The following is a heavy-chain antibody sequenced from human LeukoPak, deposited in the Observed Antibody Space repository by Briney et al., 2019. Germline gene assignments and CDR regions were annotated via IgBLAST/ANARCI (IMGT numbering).Heavy chain of an antibody. CDR2: IKTKTDGGTT. Sequence: GGSLRLSCAVSGFTFATSWMSWVRQAPGKGLEWVGRIKTKTDGGTTDYAAPVKGRFTISRDDSKNTLYLQMNSLKTEHTAVYYCGTGSASDFWGPGTMVTVSS. CDR1: GFTFATSW. V-gene: IGHV3-15*01. D-gene: IGHD1-14*01. CDR3: GTGSASDF. J-gene: IGHJ3*01.